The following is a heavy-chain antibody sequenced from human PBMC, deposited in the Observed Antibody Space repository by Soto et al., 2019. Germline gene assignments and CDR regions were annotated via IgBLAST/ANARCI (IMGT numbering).Heavy chain of an antibody. J-gene: IGHJ4*02. D-gene: IGHD3-22*01. Sequence: PGGSLRLSCAASGFTFSSYEMMWVRQAPGKGLEWVSFIHTSRGTTYYADSVKGRFTISRVNAQNSLYLQMSSLRAEDTAVYYCATSLSGYYYSYWGQGTLVTVSS. CDR1: GFTFSSYE. V-gene: IGHV3-48*03. CDR3: ATSLSGYYYSY. CDR2: IHTSRGTT.